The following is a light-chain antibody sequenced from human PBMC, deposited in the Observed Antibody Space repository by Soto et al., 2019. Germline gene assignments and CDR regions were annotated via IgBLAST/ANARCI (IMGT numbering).Light chain of an antibody. Sequence: EIVFTQSPCTLSLSPGERAPLSCRASQSVSNNYLAWYQQKPGQAPRLLIYGASNRATGIPDRFSGSGSGTDFTLTISRLEPEDFAVYYCQQYGSSGTFGQGTKVDIK. J-gene: IGKJ1*01. CDR2: GAS. CDR3: QQYGSSGT. V-gene: IGKV3-20*01. CDR1: QSVSNNY.